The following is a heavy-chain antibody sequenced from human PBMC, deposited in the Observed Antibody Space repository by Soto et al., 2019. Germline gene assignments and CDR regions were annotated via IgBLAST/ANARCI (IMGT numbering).Heavy chain of an antibody. V-gene: IGHV3-7*01. D-gene: IGHD3-10*01. CDR3: AREDSVTMVRGVIIT. CDR2: IKQDGSEK. CDR1: GFTFSSYW. Sequence: GGSLRLSCAASGFTFSSYWMSWVRQAPGKGLEWVANIKQDGSEKYYVDSVKGRFTISRDNAKNSLYLQMNSLRAEDTAVYYCAREDSVTMVRGVIITWGQGTLVTVSS. J-gene: IGHJ5*02.